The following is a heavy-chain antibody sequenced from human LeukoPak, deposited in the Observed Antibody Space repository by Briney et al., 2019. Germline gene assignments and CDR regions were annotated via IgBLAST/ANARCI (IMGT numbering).Heavy chain of an antibody. CDR2: INHSGST. D-gene: IGHD1-14*01. J-gene: IGHJ4*02. CDR3: ATETGYKFDY. Sequence: SETLSLTCAVYGGSFSGYYWSWIRQPPGEGLEWIGEINHSGSTNYNPSLKSRVTISVDTSKNQFSLKLSSVTAADTAVYYCATETGYKFDYWGQGTLVTVSS. V-gene: IGHV4-34*01. CDR1: GGSFSGYY.